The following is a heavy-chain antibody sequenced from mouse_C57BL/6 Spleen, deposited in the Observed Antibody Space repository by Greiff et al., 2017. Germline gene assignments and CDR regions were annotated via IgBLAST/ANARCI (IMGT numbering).Heavy chain of an antibody. V-gene: IGHV1-50*01. CDR3: SKPPTTVVATNWYFDV. J-gene: IGHJ1*03. CDR1: GYTFTSYW. CDR2: IDPSDSYT. Sequence: QVQLQQPGAELVKPGASVKLSCKASGYTFTSYWMQWVKQRPGQGLEWIGEIDPSDSYTNYNQKFKGKATLTVDTSSSTAYMQLSSLTSEDSAVYYCSKPPTTVVATNWYFDVWGTGTTVTVSS. D-gene: IGHD1-1*01.